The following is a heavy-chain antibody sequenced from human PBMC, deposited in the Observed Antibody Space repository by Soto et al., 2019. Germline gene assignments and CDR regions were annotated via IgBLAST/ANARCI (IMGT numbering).Heavy chain of an antibody. J-gene: IGHJ6*02. CDR1: GYSIRSYY. CDR3: AREGVAAPYYYYGMDV. CDR2: ISYTGST. Sequence: PSETLSLTCPVSGYSIRSYYWSWIRQPPGKGLEWIGYISYTGSTHYNPSLKSRVTISADTSKNQFSLKLSSVTTADTALYYCAREGVAAPYYYYGMDVWGQGSTVTVSS. D-gene: IGHD2-15*01. V-gene: IGHV4-59*01.